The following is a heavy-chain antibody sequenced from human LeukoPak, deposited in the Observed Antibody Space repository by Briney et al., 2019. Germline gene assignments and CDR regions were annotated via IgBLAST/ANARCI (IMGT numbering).Heavy chain of an antibody. Sequence: ASVKVSCKASGYTFTSYGISWVRQAPGQGLEWMGWISAYNGNTDYAQKLQGRVTMTTDTSTSTAYMELRSLRSDDTAVYYCARESHYYDSSGYQGMDYCGQGTLVTVSS. V-gene: IGHV1-18*01. CDR2: ISAYNGNT. CDR1: GYTFTSYG. CDR3: ARESHYYDSSGYQGMDY. D-gene: IGHD3-22*01. J-gene: IGHJ4*02.